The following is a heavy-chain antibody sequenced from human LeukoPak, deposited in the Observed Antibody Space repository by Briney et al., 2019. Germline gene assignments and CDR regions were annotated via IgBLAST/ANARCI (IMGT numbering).Heavy chain of an antibody. V-gene: IGHV4-30-2*01. J-gene: IGHJ4*02. D-gene: IGHD7-27*01. CDR3: ARSNWGMDY. CDR1: GGSISSGGYS. CDR2: IHRSGST. Sequence: SQTLSLTCAVSGGSISSGGYSWSWIRQPPGKGLEWIGYIHRSGSTYYNPSLKSRVTISVDRSKNQVSLKVTSETAADTAVYYCARSNWGMDYWGQGTLVTVSS.